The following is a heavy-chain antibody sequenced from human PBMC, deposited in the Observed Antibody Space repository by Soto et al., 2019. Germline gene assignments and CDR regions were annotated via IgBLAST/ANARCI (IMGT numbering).Heavy chain of an antibody. D-gene: IGHD3-10*01. J-gene: IGHJ4*02. V-gene: IGHV3-30*03. CDR1: GFTFSSYG. CDR3: ASVASGFITFVRGPFDY. CDR2: ISYDGSNK. Sequence: GGSLRLSCAASGFTFSSYGMHWVRQAPGKGLEWVAVISYDGSNKYYADSVKGRFTISRDNSRNTLDLQMNSLRAEDTAVYYCASVASGFITFVRGPFDYWGQGTQVTVSS.